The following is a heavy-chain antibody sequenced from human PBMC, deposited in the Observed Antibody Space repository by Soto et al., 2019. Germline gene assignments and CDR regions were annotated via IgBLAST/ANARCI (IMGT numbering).Heavy chain of an antibody. D-gene: IGHD6-19*01. CDR1: GFTFSSYS. CDR3: ARDCGGYSSGWPLFDC. CDR2: ISSSSSTI. J-gene: IGHJ4*02. V-gene: IGHV3-48*01. Sequence: EVQLVESGGGLAQPGGSLRLSCAASGFTFSSYSMNWVRQAPGKGLEWVSYISSSSSTIYYADSVKGRFTISRDNAKNSLYLQMNCLRVEHTAVYYCARDCGGYSSGWPLFDCWGQGTLVTVSS.